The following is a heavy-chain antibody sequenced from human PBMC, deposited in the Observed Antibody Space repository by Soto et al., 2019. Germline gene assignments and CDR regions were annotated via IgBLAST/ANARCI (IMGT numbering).Heavy chain of an antibody. CDR2: IKQDGSEK. CDR1: GFTFSSYW. Sequence: GGSLRLSCAASGFTFSSYWMSWVRQAPGKGLEWVANIKQDGSEKYYVDSVKGRFTISRDNAKNSLYLQMNSLRAEDTAVYYCAREVWSGYLFAWFDPWGQGTLVTVSS. CDR3: AREVWSGYLFAWFDP. J-gene: IGHJ5*02. V-gene: IGHV3-7*01. D-gene: IGHD3-3*01.